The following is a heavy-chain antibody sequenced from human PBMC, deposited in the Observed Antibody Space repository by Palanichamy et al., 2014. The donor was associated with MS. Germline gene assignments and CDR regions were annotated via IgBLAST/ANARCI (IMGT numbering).Heavy chain of an antibody. CDR1: GFALSSYE. CDR2: ISYNGDRI. Sequence: EEQVVESEGGLVQPGGSLRLSCAASGFALSSYEMNWVRQAPGKGLEWLSYISYNGDRIIYADSVKGRFTISRDNAANSLYLHMHSLRAEDTAIYYCVRDNYYSGIFGDFRGQGILVTVSS. V-gene: IGHV3-48*03. J-gene: IGHJ4*02. CDR3: VRDNYYSGIFGDF. D-gene: IGHD3-10*01.